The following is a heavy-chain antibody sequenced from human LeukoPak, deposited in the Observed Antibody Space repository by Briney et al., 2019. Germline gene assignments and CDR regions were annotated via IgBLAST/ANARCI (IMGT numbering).Heavy chain of an antibody. CDR1: GGSISSSSYY. CDR3: ASFSESDAFDI. J-gene: IGHJ3*02. CDR2: IYYSGST. Sequence: PSETLSLTCTVSGGSISSSSYYWGWIRRPPGKGLEWIGSIYYSGSTYYNPSLKSRVTISVDMSKNQFSLKVNSVTAADTAVFYCASFSESDAFDIWGQGTMVTVSS. V-gene: IGHV4-39*07. D-gene: IGHD2/OR15-2a*01.